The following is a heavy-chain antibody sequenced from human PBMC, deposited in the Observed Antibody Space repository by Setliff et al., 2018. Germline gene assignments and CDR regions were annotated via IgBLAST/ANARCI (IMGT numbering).Heavy chain of an antibody. CDR3: ARGPVKLVVMGFQH. CDR2: IVPIIGEP. CDR1: GGTFNTYG. D-gene: IGHD2-8*02. J-gene: IGHJ1*01. Sequence: SVKVSCKASGGTFNTYGLSWVRQAPGQGFEWMGGIVPIIGEPNYAQKFQGRVTITADESTSTAYMELSSLRSEDTAVYYCARGPVKLVVMGFQHWGQGTLVTVSS. V-gene: IGHV1-69*13.